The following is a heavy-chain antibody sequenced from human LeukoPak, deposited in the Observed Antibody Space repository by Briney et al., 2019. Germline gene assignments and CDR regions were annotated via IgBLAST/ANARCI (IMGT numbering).Heavy chain of an antibody. J-gene: IGHJ1*01. CDR3: ARDLPYDSILLPPH. CDR1: GFTFSSYA. CDR2: ISYDGSNK. V-gene: IGHV3-30-3*01. D-gene: IGHD3-22*01. Sequence: PRGSLRLSCAASGFTFSSYAMHWVRQAPGKGLEWVAVISYDGSNKYYADSVKGRFTISRDNSKNTLYLQMNSLRAEDTAVYYCARDLPYDSILLPPHWGQGTLVTVSS.